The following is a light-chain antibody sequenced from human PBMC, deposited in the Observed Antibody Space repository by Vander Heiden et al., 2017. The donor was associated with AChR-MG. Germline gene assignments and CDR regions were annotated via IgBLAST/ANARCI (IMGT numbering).Light chain of an antibody. CDR3: QSYDSSLSGSRV. J-gene: IGLJ3*02. V-gene: IGLV1-40*01. Sequence: QSVLTQPPSVSAAPGQRVTISCTGSSSNIGAGDDVHRYQQLPGTAPKLLIYGNSNRPSGVPDRCSGSKSGTSASLAITGLQAEDEADYYCQSYDSSLSGSRVFGGGTKLTVL. CDR2: GNS. CDR1: SSNIGAGDD.